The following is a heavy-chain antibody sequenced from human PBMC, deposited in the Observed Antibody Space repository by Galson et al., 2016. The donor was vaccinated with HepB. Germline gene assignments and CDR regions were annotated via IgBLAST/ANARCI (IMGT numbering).Heavy chain of an antibody. CDR2: INSDGTIS. D-gene: IGHD4-23*01. J-gene: IGHJ5*02. CDR3: VRDHSVVPTTAYNWFDP. V-gene: IGHV3-74*01. CDR1: GFAFSSHW. Sequence: SLRLSCAASGFAFSSHWMHWVRQDLGKGLVWVSRINSDGTISNHADSVKGRFTISRDNAKNTLYLQMNSLRAEDTAVYFCVRDHSVVPTTAYNWFDPWGRGTLFTVSS.